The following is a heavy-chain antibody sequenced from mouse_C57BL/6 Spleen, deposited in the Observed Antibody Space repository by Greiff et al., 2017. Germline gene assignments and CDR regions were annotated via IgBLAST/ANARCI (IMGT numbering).Heavy chain of an antibody. CDR3: ARGSTCFAY. J-gene: IGHJ3*01. Sequence: QVQLQQPGAELVKPGASVKLSCKASGYTFTSYWMQWVKQRPGQGLEWIGEIDPSDSYTNYNQKFKGKATLTVDTSSSTAYMQLSSLTSEDSAVYYCARGSTCFAYWGQGTLVTVSA. CDR1: GYTFTSYW. V-gene: IGHV1-50*01. CDR2: IDPSDSYT.